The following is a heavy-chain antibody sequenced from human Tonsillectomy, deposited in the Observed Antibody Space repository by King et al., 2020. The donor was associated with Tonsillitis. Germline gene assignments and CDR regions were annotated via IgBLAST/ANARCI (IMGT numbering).Heavy chain of an antibody. CDR3: ARDTYYSDNTYDY. CDR2: IISRDATT. Sequence: VQLVESGGGLVKPGGSLRLSCAASGFMFSDFYMSWIRQAPGKGLEWVVYIISRDATTYYADSVMGRFTISRDNAKNSLYLQMNSLRAEDTAVYYCARDTYYSDNTYDYWGQGTLVTVSS. D-gene: IGHD3-22*01. CDR1: GFMFSDFY. V-gene: IGHV3-11*01. J-gene: IGHJ4*02.